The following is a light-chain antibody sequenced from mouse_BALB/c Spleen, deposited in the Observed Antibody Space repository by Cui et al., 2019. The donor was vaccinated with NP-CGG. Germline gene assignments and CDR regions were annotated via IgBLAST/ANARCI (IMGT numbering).Light chain of an antibody. CDR3: ALWYSNHWV. J-gene: IGLJ1*01. CDR2: GTN. Sequence: QAVVPYESALTTSPGETVTLTCRSSTGAVTTSNYANWVQEKPDHLFTGLIGGTNNRAPGVPARFSGSLIGDKAALTITGAQTEDGAIYFCALWYSNHWVFGGGTKLTVL. CDR1: TGAVTTSNY. V-gene: IGLV1*01.